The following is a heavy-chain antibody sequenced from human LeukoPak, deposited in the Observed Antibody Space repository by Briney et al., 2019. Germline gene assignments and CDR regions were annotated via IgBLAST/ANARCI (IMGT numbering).Heavy chain of an antibody. Sequence: GGSLRLSCAASGFTFSSYAMHWVRQAPGKGLEWVAVISYDGSNKYYADSVKGRFTISRDNSKNTLYLQMNSLRAEDTAVYYCARDRGHYFDYWGRGTLVPVSS. D-gene: IGHD3-10*01. CDR2: ISYDGSNK. V-gene: IGHV3-30-3*01. J-gene: IGHJ4*02. CDR1: GFTFSSYA. CDR3: ARDRGHYFDY.